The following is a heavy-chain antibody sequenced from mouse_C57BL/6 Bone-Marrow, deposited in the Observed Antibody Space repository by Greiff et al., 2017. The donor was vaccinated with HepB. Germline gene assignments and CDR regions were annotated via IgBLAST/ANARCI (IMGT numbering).Heavy chain of an antibody. Sequence: EVQLVESGPGLVKPSQSLSLTCSVTGYSITSGYYWNWIRQFPGNKLEWMGYISYDGSNNYNPSLKNRISITRDTSKNQFFLKLNSVTTEDTSTYYCASIYYYGSSRYYYAMDYWGQGTSVTVSS. V-gene: IGHV3-6*01. J-gene: IGHJ4*01. D-gene: IGHD1-1*01. CDR3: ASIYYYGSSRYYYAMDY. CDR1: GYSITSGYY. CDR2: ISYDGSN.